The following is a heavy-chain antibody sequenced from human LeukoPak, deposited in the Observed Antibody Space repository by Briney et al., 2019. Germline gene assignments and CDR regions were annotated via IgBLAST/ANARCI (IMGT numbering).Heavy chain of an antibody. CDR1: GYTFTSYD. V-gene: IGHV1-18*01. D-gene: IGHD2-8*01. CDR3: ARYEDYYYYYMDV. CDR2: ISAHNGNT. Sequence: ASVKVSCKASGYTFTSYDINWVRQATGQGLEWMGWISAHNGNTNYAQKLQGRVTMTTDTSTSTAYMELRSLRSDDTAVYYCARYEDYYYYYMDVWGKGTTVTVSS. J-gene: IGHJ6*03.